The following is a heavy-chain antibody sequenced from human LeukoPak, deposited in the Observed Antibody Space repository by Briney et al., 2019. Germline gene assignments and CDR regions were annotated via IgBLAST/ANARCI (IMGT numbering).Heavy chain of an antibody. CDR3: ARGYSSSWYGYNAPDY. Sequence: PGGSLRLSCAASGFTFSSYSMNWVRQAPGKGLEWVSYISSSSSTIYYADSVKGRFTISRDNAKNSLYLQMNSLRAEDTAVYYCARGYSSSWYGYNAPDYWGQGTLVTVSS. V-gene: IGHV3-48*04. D-gene: IGHD6-13*01. CDR1: GFTFSSYS. CDR2: ISSSSSTI. J-gene: IGHJ4*02.